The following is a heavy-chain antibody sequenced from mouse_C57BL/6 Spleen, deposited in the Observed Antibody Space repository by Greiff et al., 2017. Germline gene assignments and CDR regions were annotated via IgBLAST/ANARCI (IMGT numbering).Heavy chain of an antibody. CDR1: GFTFSSYA. V-gene: IGHV5-9-1*02. D-gene: IGHD3-2*02. CDR2: ISSGGDYI. Sequence: EVHLVESGEGLVKPGGSLKLSCAASGFTFSSYAMSWVRQTPEKRLEWVAYISSGGDYIYYADTVKGRFTISRDNARNTLYLQMSSLKSEDTAMYYCTRVSGSSGYYFDYWGQGTTLTVSS. CDR3: TRVSGSSGYYFDY. J-gene: IGHJ2*01.